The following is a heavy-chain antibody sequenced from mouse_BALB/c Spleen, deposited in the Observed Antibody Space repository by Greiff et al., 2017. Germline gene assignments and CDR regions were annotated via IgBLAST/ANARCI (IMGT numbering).Heavy chain of an antibody. CDR1: GYTFTSYV. D-gene: IGHD2-2*01. Sequence: VQLKESGPELVKPGASVKMSCKASGYTFTSYVMHWVKQKPGQGLEWIGYINPYNDGTKYNEKFKGKATLTSDKSSSTAYMELSSLTSEDSAVYYCARERYYGYDVDAMDYWGQGTSVTVSS. CDR2: INPYNDGT. CDR3: ARERYYGYDVDAMDY. J-gene: IGHJ4*01. V-gene: IGHV1-14*01.